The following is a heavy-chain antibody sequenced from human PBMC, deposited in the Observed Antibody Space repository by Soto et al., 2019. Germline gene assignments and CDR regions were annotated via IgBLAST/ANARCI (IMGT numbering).Heavy chain of an antibody. CDR3: ARDTKAAAGLYYYYYGMDV. V-gene: IGHV5-51*01. D-gene: IGHD6-13*01. CDR1: GYTFTIYW. Sequence: PGESLKISCQVSGYTFTIYWIGWVRQMPGKGLEWMGIIYPSDSDTRYSPSFQGQVTISADQSINTAYLQWDSLKASDTAVYYCARDTKAAAGLYYYYYGMDVWGQGTTVTVSS. CDR2: IYPSDSDT. J-gene: IGHJ6*02.